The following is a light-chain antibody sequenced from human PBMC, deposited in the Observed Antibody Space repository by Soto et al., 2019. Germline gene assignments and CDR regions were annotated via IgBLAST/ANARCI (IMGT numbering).Light chain of an antibody. Sequence: DIQMTQSPSSLSASVGDRVTITCRASQSISSYLNWYQQKPWKAPKLLIYAASSLQSGVPSRVSGSGSGTAFTRTISSLQPEGFATYYWQHSYSNPRTFGGGTEVEIK. J-gene: IGKJ4*01. V-gene: IGKV1-39*01. CDR2: AAS. CDR3: QHSYSNPRT. CDR1: QSISSY.